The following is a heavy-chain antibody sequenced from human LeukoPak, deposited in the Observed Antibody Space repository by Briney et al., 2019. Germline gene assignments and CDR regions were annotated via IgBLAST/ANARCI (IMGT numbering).Heavy chain of an antibody. CDR1: GYTFTSYG. D-gene: IGHD6-19*01. CDR3: ATDLTPYSSGRKYYFDY. CDR2: ISAYNGNT. V-gene: IGHV1-18*01. Sequence: ASVKVSCKASGYTFTSYGISWVRQAPGQGLEWMGWISAYNGNTNYAQKLQGRVTMTTDTSTSTAYMELRSLRSDDTAVYYCATDLTPYSSGRKYYFDYWGQGTLVTVSS. J-gene: IGHJ4*02.